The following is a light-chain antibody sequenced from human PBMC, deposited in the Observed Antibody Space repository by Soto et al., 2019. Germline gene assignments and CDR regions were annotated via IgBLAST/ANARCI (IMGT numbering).Light chain of an antibody. CDR3: KQSYSTNPIT. CDR2: GAS. J-gene: IGKJ5*01. CDR1: QGISRN. V-gene: IGKV1-9*01. Sequence: QFTQSPCSLSASVGDRVTLTCRASQGISRNLAWYQQKPGRATKLLIFGASSLQSGVASRCSGSASGTDFTLTISGLPPADFATYYCKQSYSTNPITFGQGTRLEIK.